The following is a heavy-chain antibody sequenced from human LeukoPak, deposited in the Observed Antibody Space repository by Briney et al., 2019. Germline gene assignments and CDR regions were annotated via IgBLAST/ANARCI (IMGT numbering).Heavy chain of an antibody. D-gene: IGHD1-26*01. CDR3: SVSIVAVPFFDN. Sequence: GGSLRLSCAASGFTFSNYNMNWVRQAPGKGLEWLSYISSSSSTIYYADSVKGRFTISRDNAKNSLYLQMNSLKPEDTAVYFCSVSIVAVPFFDNWGQGTLVTVSS. V-gene: IGHV3-48*01. CDR1: GFTFSNYN. J-gene: IGHJ4*02. CDR2: ISSSSSTI.